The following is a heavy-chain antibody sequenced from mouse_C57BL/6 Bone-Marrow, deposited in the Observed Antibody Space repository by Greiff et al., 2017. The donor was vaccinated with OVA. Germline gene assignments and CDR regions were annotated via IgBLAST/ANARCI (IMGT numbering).Heavy chain of an antibody. CDR3: ARSPY. V-gene: IGHV1-59*01. CDR1: GYTFTSYW. J-gene: IGHJ3*01. Sequence: VQLQQSGAELVRPGTSVKLSCKASGYTFTSYWMHWVKQRPGQGLEWIGVIDPSDSYTNYNQKFKGKATLTVDTSSSTAYMQLSSLTSEDSAVYYCARSPYWGQGTLVTVSA. CDR2: IDPSDSYT.